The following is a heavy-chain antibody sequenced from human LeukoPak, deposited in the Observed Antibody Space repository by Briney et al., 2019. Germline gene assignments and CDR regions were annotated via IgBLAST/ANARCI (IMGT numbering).Heavy chain of an antibody. CDR1: GGSISSGSYY. CDR3: AREDRWGHAFDI. J-gene: IGHJ3*02. CDR2: IYTSGTT. Sequence: SETLSLTCTVSGGSISSGSYYWRWIRQPAGKGLEWIGRIYTSGTTNYNPYLKSRVSISVDTSKNEFSLRLSSVTAADTAVYYCAREDRWGHAFDIWGQGTMVTVSS. V-gene: IGHV4-61*02. D-gene: IGHD7-27*01.